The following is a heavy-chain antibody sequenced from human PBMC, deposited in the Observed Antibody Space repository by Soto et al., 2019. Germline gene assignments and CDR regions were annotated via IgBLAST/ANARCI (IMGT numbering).Heavy chain of an antibody. CDR3: ARDFHRRIRPALVDY. CDR2: ISYDGSNK. D-gene: IGHD5-18*01. J-gene: IGHJ4*02. V-gene: IGHV3-30-3*01. CDR1: GFTFSSYA. Sequence: GGSLRLSCAASGFTFSSYAMHWVRQAPGKGLEWVAVISYDGSNKYYADSVKGRFTISRDNSKNTLYLQMNSLRAEDTAVYYCARDFHRRIRPALVDYWGQGTLVTVSS.